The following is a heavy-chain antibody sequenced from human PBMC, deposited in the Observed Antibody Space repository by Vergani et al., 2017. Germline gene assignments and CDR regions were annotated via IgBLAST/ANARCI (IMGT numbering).Heavy chain of an antibody. J-gene: IGHJ4*02. Sequence: QVQLVESGGGLVKPGGSLRLSCAASGFTFSSYAMHWVRQAPGKGLEWVAVISYDGSNKYYADSVKGRFTISRDNSKNTLYLQMNSLRAEDTAVYYCARDPEANYLSYFDYWGQGTLVTVSS. CDR2: ISYDGSNK. D-gene: IGHD4/OR15-4a*01. CDR1: GFTFSSYA. V-gene: IGHV3-30-3*01. CDR3: ARDPEANYLSYFDY.